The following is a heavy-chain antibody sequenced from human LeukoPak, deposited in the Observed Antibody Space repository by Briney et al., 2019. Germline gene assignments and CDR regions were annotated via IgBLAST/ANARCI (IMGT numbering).Heavy chain of an antibody. J-gene: IGHJ4*02. V-gene: IGHV3-48*03. Sequence: GGSLRLPCAASGFTFSSYEMNWVRQAPGKGLEWVSYISSGSNTMYYADSVKGRFTISRDNAKHSLYLQMNSLRDEDTAVFYCSRAFDYWGQGTLVAVSS. CDR1: GFTFSSYE. CDR3: SRAFDY. CDR2: ISSGSNTM.